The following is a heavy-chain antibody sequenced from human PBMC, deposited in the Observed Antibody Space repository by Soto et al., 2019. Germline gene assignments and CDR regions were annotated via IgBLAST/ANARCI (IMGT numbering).Heavy chain of an antibody. CDR3: ARGAECRGYCLKKSTCLDP. V-gene: IGHV1-69*06. J-gene: IGHJ5*02. D-gene: IGHD2-15*01. CDR2: IIPIFDSP. Sequence: GASVKVSCKASGGSFSTCAFSWVRQAPGHGLEWMGGIIPIFDSPYYAQNFQGRVTIAADRSTSTVYMELSSLTPEDTAVYYCARGAECRGYCLKKSTCLDPWGQGTLVTVSS. CDR1: GGSFSTCA.